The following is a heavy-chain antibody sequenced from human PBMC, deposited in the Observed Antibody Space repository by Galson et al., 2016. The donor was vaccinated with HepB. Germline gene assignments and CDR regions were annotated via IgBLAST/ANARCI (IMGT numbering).Heavy chain of an antibody. D-gene: IGHD4-17*01. V-gene: IGHV1-24*01. CDR1: GYTLTEFS. J-gene: IGHJ3*02. CDR2: FDPEDVET. CDR3: ATVPKSDYGDYEGDAFDI. Sequence: SVKVSCKVSGYTLTEFSMQWVRQAPGKGLEWMGGFDPEDVETIYAQKFQGRVTMTEDTSTDTACMDLSSLRSEDTAGYYCATVPKSDYGDYEGDAFDIWGQGTMVTVSS.